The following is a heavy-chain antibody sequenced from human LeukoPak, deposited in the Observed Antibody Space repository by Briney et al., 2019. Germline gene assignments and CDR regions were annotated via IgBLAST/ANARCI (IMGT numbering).Heavy chain of an antibody. D-gene: IGHD3-16*01. CDR2: ISTYSGHT. V-gene: IGHV1-18*04. CDR3: AGGGTDFDY. J-gene: IGHJ4*02. CDR1: GYTFTSYG. Sequence: GASVKVSCKASGYTFTSYGISWMRQAPGQGLEWMGWISTYSGHTDYAQKFQGRVTMTTDTPTSTAYMELRSLRSDDTAVYYCAGGGTDFDYWGQGTLVPVSS.